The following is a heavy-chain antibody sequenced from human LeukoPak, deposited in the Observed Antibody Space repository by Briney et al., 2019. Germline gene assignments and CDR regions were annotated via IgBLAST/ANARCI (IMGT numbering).Heavy chain of an antibody. D-gene: IGHD3-16*01. CDR2: MNPNSGNT. CDR3: ARPRGGQDAFDI. V-gene: IGHV1-8*01. CDR1: GYTFTSYD. J-gene: IGHJ3*02. Sequence: ASVKVSCKASGYTFTSYDIHWVRQATGQGREWMGWMNPNSGNTGYAQKFQGRVTITADKSTSTAYMELSSLRSEDTAVYYCARPRGGQDAFDIWGQGTMVTVSS.